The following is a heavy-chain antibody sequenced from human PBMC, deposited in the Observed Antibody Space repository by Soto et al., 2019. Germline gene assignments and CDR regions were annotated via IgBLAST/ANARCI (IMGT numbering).Heavy chain of an antibody. D-gene: IGHD5-12*01. V-gene: IGHV1-46*03. Sequence: ASVKVSCKASGYTFTSYYMHWVRQAPGQGLEWMGIINPSGGSTSYAQKFQGRVTMTRDTSTSTVYMELSSLRSEDTAVYYCARDGRGFSGYEKRSTDYWGQGTLVTVSS. J-gene: IGHJ4*02. CDR1: GYTFTSYY. CDR2: INPSGGST. CDR3: ARDGRGFSGYEKRSTDY.